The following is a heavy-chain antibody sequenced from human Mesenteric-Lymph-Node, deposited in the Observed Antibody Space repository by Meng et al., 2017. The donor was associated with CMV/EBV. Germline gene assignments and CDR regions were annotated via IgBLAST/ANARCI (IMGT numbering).Heavy chain of an antibody. V-gene: IGHV1-46*01. Sequence: VSVLVSCKASGYTLSSYYMHWVRQAPGQGLEWMGIINPSGGSTNYAQKFQGRVTMTRDTSTSTVHMELSSLRSEDTAVYYCARDVGTAGYYFDYWGQGTLVTVSS. J-gene: IGHJ4*02. CDR1: GYTLSSYY. D-gene: IGHD2-2*01. CDR2: INPSGGST. CDR3: ARDVGTAGYYFDY.